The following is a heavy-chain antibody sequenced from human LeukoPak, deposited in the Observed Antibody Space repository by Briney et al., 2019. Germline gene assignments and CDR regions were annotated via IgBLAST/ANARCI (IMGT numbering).Heavy chain of an antibody. V-gene: IGHV4-34*01. CDR2: INHSGST. CDR1: GGSFSGYY. D-gene: IGHD5-12*01. CDR3: ARDLGVSYSGYDEIFDY. Sequence: PSETLSLTCAVYGGSFSGYYWSWIRQPPGKGLEWIGEINHSGSTNYNPSLKSRVTISVDTSKNQFSLKLSSVTAADTAVYYCARDLGVSYSGYDEIFDYWGQGTLVTVSS. J-gene: IGHJ4*02.